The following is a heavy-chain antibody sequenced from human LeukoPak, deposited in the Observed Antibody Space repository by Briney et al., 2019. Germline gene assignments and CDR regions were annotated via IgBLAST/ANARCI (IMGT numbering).Heavy chain of an antibody. CDR2: ISGSGGST. CDR1: GFTFSSYA. V-gene: IGHV3-23*01. CDR3: AKEGYDILTGYIGWVDY. Sequence: GGSLRLSCAASGFTFSSYAMSWVRQAPGKGLEWVSAISGSGGSTYYADSVKGRFTISRDNSKNTLYLQMNSLRAEDTAVYYCAKEGYDILTGYIGWVDYWGQGTLVTVSS. J-gene: IGHJ4*02. D-gene: IGHD3-9*01.